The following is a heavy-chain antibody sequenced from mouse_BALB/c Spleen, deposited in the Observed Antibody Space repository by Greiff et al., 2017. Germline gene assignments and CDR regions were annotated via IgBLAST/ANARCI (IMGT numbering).Heavy chain of an antibody. CDR2: IDPENGDT. CDR1: GFNIKDYY. CDR3: IANWDRRVDYFDY. J-gene: IGHJ2*01. V-gene: IGHV14-4*02. Sequence: EVQLQQSGAELVRSGASVKLSCTASGFNIKDYYMHWVKQRPEQGLEWIGWIDPENGDTEYAPKFQGKATMTADTSSNTAYLQLSSLTSEDTAVYYCIANWDRRVDYFDYWGQGTTLTVSS. D-gene: IGHD4-1*01.